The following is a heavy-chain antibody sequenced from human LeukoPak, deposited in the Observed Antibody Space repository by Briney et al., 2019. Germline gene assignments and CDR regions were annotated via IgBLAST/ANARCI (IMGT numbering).Heavy chain of an antibody. V-gene: IGHV1-2*02. CDR1: GYTFTGYY. CDR3: ARDRGSGYSSSWYTDY. CDR2: INPNSGGT. D-gene: IGHD6-13*01. Sequence: ASVKVSCKASGYTFTGYYMHWVRQAPGQGLEWMGWINPNSGGTNYAQKFQGRVTMTRDTSISTAYMELSRLRSDDTDVYYCARDRGSGYSSSWYTDYWGQGTLVTVSS. J-gene: IGHJ4*02.